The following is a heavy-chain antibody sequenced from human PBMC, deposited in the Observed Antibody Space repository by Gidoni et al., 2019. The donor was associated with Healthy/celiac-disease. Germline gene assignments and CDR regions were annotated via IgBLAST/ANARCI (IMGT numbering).Heavy chain of an antibody. CDR3: AGDDNWNYRGSGWFDP. Sequence: QVPLVQSGAEAKKPGASVMVSGRASGDTFTGYYVHWVRQPPGQGLAGMGWINPNSGGTTYAHNFQCSVTMTRDTSISTAYMDLSRLRTDDTAVYYCAGDDNWNYRGSGWFDPWGQGTLVTVSS. D-gene: IGHD1-7*01. CDR2: INPNSGGT. CDR1: GDTFTGYY. J-gene: IGHJ5*02. V-gene: IGHV1-2*07.